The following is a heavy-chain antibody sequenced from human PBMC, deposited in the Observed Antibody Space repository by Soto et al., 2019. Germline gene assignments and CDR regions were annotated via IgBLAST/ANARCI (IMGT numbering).Heavy chain of an antibody. CDR3: ARGRPYYDSSGYPWFDP. CDR2: INHSGST. CDR1: GGSFSGYY. Sequence: PSETLSLTCAVYGGSFSGYYWSWIRQPPGKGLEWIGEINHSGSTNYNPSLKSRVTISVDTSKNQFSLKLSSVTAADTAVYYCARGRPYYDSSGYPWFDPWGQGTLVSVSS. V-gene: IGHV4-34*01. D-gene: IGHD3-22*01. J-gene: IGHJ5*02.